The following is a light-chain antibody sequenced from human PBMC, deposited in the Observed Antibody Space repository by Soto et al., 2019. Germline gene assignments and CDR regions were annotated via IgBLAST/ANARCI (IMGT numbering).Light chain of an antibody. V-gene: IGKV1-5*03. Sequence: DIQMTQSPSTLSASVGDRVTITCRASQSISSWLAWYQQKPGKAPKLLIYKASSLESGVPSRFSGSGSGTEFNLTISSLQPDDFATYYCQQYNRYPRTFGQGTKVEIK. CDR3: QQYNRYPRT. CDR1: QSISSW. CDR2: KAS. J-gene: IGKJ1*01.